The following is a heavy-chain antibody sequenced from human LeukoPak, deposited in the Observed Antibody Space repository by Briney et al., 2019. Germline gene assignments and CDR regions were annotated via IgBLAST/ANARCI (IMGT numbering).Heavy chain of an antibody. CDR3: ARGSHYCSSTSCQIIDY. D-gene: IGHD2-2*01. Sequence: SETLSLTCAVSGYSISSGYYWGWIRQPPGKGLEWIGSIYHSGSTYYNPSLKSRVTISVDTSKNQFSLKLSSVTAADTAAYYCARGSHYCSSTSCQIIDYWGQGTLVTVSS. CDR2: IYHSGST. V-gene: IGHV4-38-2*01. J-gene: IGHJ4*02. CDR1: GYSISSGYY.